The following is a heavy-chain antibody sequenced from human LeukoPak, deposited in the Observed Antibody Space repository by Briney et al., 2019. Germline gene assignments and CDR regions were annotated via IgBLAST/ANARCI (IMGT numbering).Heavy chain of an antibody. V-gene: IGHV4-34*01. CDR2: INHSGST. D-gene: IGHD3-22*01. CDR3: ARQRPYYYDSSGYYYGYFQH. Sequence: SETLSLTCAVYGGSFSGYYWSWIRQPPGKGLEWIGEINHSGSTNYNPSLKSRVTISVDTSKNQFSLKLSSVTAADTAVYYCARQRPYYYDSSGYYYGYFQHWGQGTLVTVSS. CDR1: GGSFSGYY. J-gene: IGHJ1*01.